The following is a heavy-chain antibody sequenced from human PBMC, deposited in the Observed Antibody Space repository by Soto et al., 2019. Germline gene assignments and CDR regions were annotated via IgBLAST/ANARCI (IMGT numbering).Heavy chain of an antibody. Sequence: SVKVSCKASGGTFSSYAISWVRQAPGQGLEWMGGIIPIFGTANYAQKFQGRVTITADESTSTAYMELSSLRSEDTAVYYCARAPGPSGYSGYDWAGNFDYWGQGTLVTVSS. CDR1: GGTFSSYA. V-gene: IGHV1-69*13. D-gene: IGHD5-12*01. CDR3: ARAPGPSGYSGYDWAGNFDY. CDR2: IIPIFGTA. J-gene: IGHJ4*02.